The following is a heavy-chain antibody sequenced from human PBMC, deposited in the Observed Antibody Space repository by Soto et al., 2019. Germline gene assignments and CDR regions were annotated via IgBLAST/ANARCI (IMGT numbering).Heavy chain of an antibody. Sequence: PWGSLRISCTPCVFIFSGYIMNWVRQAPGKGLDWISYITTTSSTMYYADSVKGRFTISRDNAKNSLYLQMNSLRDEDTAVYYCARDSSGRQSSGMDVWGQGTTVTVYS. CDR2: ITTTSSTM. J-gene: IGHJ6*01. CDR1: VFIFSGYI. V-gene: IGHV3-48*02. CDR3: ARDSSGRQSSGMDV. D-gene: IGHD3-22*01.